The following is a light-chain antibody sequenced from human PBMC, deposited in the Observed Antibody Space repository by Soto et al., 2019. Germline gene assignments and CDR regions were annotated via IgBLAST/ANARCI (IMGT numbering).Light chain of an antibody. Sequence: EIVMTQSPATLSVSPGERATLSCRASQGVSILLAWYQQKPGQAPRLRIYGASSRATGIPDRFSGSGSGTDFTLTISRLEPEDFAVYYCQQYGSSLWTFGQGTKVDIK. CDR2: GAS. J-gene: IGKJ1*01. V-gene: IGKV3-20*01. CDR3: QQYGSSLWT. CDR1: QGVSIL.